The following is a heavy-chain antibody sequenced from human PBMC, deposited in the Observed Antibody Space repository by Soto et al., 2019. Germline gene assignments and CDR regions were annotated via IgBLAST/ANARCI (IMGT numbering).Heavy chain of an antibody. CDR1: GFTFSSYS. V-gene: IGHV3-48*02. CDR2: ISSSSSTI. J-gene: IGHJ6*02. Sequence: PGGSLRLSCAASGFTFSSYSMNWVRQAPGKGLEWVSYISSSSSTIYYADSVKGRFTISRDNAKNSLYLQMNSLRDEDTAVYYCARDAIQTYCSGGSCYSGPYCMDVWGQGTTVTVSS. CDR3: ARDAIQTYCSGGSCYSGPYCMDV. D-gene: IGHD2-15*01.